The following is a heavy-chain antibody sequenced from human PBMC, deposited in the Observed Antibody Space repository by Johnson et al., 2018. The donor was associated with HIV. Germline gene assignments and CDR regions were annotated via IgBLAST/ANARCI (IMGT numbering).Heavy chain of an antibody. CDR1: GFTFSNAW. CDR3: ARDPSLDAFDI. J-gene: IGHJ3*02. CDR2: IDWHGGSS. V-gene: IGHV3-20*04. Sequence: VQLVESGGGLVQPGGSLRLSCAAYGFTFSNAWMSWVRQAPGKGLEWVSGIDWHGGSSGYADSVKGRFSISRDNGKNSLYLQMNSLRAEDTAVYFCARDPSLDAFDIWGQGTMVTVAS.